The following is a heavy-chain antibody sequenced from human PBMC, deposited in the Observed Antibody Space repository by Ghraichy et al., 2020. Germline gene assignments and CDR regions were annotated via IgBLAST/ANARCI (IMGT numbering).Heavy chain of an antibody. CDR2: IKQDGSEK. CDR1: GFTFSSYW. J-gene: IGHJ1*01. V-gene: IGHV3-7*03. D-gene: IGHD3-22*01. Sequence: GSLRLSCAASGFTFSSYWMSWVRQAPGKGLEWVANIKQDGSEKYYVDSVKGRFTISRDNAKNSLYLQMNSLRAEDTAVYYCAGTHYYDSSGYYFPGYFQHWGQGTLVTVSS. CDR3: AGTHYYDSSGYYFPGYFQH.